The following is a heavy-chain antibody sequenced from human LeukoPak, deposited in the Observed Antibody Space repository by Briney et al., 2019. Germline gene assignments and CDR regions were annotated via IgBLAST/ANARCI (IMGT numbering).Heavy chain of an antibody. V-gene: IGHV7-4-1*02. Sequence: ASVKVSCKASGGTFSSYAISWVRQAPGQGLEWMGWINTNTGNPTYAQGFTGRLDTSVSTAYLQISSLKAEDTAVYYCAGKIAWWALDIWGQGTMVTVSS. CDR1: GGTFSSYA. J-gene: IGHJ3*02. D-gene: IGHD2-8*02. CDR3: AGKIAWWALDI. CDR2: INTNTGNP.